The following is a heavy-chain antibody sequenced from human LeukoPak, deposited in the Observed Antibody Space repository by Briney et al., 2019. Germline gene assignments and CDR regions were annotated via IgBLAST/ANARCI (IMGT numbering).Heavy chain of an antibody. CDR1: GYTFTSYA. J-gene: IGHJ6*02. CDR3: ARYPRGYCSSTSCYTFIAYGMDV. D-gene: IGHD2-2*02. Sequence: ASVKVSCKTSGYTFTSYAMNWVRQAPGQGLEWMGWINTNTGNPTYAQGFTGRSVFSLDTSVSTAYLQISSLKAEDTAVYYCARYPRGYCSSTSCYTFIAYGMDVWGQGTTVTVSS. V-gene: IGHV7-4-1*02. CDR2: INTNTGNP.